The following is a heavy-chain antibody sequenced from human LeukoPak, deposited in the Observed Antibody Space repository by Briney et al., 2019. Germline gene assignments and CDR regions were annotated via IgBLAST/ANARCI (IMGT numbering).Heavy chain of an antibody. CDR1: GFTVSSNY. Sequence: AGGSLRLSCAASGFTVSSNYMSWVRQAPGKGLEWVSVIYSGGSTYYADSVKGRFTISRDNSKNTLYLQMNSLRAEDTAVYYCARALIAVAGMDAFDIWGQGTMVTVSS. D-gene: IGHD6-19*01. V-gene: IGHV3-53*01. CDR3: ARALIAVAGMDAFDI. J-gene: IGHJ3*02. CDR2: IYSGGST.